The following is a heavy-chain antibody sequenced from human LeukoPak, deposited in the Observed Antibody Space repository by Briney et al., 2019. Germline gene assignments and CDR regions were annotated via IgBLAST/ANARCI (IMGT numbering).Heavy chain of an antibody. V-gene: IGHV1-69*05. CDR1: GGTFSSYA. Sequence: GSSVKVSCKASGGTFSSYAISWVRQAPGQGLEWVGGIIPIFGTANYAQKFQGRVTITTDESTSTAYMELSSLRSEDTAVYYCARNGYYDSSGYYYPFDYWGQGTLVTVSS. J-gene: IGHJ4*02. D-gene: IGHD3-22*01. CDR2: IIPIFGTA. CDR3: ARNGYYDSSGYYYPFDY.